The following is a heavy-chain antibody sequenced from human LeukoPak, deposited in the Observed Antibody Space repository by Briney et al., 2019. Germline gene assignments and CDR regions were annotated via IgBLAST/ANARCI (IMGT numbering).Heavy chain of an antibody. D-gene: IGHD3/OR15-3a*01. CDR2: INPNSGGT. J-gene: IGHJ4*02. Sequence: ASVNVSCKASGYTLTDYYMHWVRQAPGQGLEWMGRINPNSGGTNYAQKFQGRVTMTRDTSISTVYMELSRLRSDDTAVYYCTRGPPNWGYDFWGQGTLVTVCS. V-gene: IGHV1-2*06. CDR3: TRGPPNWGYDF. CDR1: GYTLTDYY.